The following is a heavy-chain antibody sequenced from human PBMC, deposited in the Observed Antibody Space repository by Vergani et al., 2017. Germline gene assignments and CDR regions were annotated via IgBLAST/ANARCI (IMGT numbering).Heavy chain of an antibody. J-gene: IGHJ4*02. Sequence: EVQMVESGGGLVKPGGSLRLSCAASGFRFSNYWMHWLRQAPGKGLEWVAAIKGDGSAKQYVESVKGRFTISRDNAKSSLYLQMNNLRVEDTAVYYCARDLLPGTLLLLAYWGQGTLISVSS. V-gene: IGHV3-7*01. CDR3: ARDLLPGTLLLLAY. CDR1: GFRFSNYW. CDR2: IKGDGSAK. D-gene: IGHD1-7*01.